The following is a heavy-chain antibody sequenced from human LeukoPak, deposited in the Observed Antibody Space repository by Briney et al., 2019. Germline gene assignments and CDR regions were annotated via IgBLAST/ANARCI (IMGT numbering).Heavy chain of an antibody. CDR1: GFTFSSYG. V-gene: IGHV3-23*01. CDR2: INGSGGST. J-gene: IGHJ4*02. D-gene: IGHD3-10*01. Sequence: GGSLRLSCAASGFTFSSYGMSWVRQAPGKGLEWVSAINGSGGSTYYADSVKGRFTISRDNSKNTLYLQMNSLRAEDTAVYYCAKDFFYGSGRGWDYWGQGTLVTVSS. CDR3: AKDFFYGSGRGWDY.